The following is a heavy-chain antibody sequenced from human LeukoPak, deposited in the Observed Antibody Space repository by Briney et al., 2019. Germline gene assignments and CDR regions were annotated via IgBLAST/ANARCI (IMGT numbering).Heavy chain of an antibody. Sequence: PSETLSLTCTVSGYSISSGYYWGWIRQPPRKGLEWIGSIYHSGSTYYNPSLKSRLTISVDTSKNQFSLKLSSVTAADTAVYYCARALSGYFDLWGRGTLVTVSS. CDR2: IYHSGST. CDR1: GYSISSGYY. D-gene: IGHD6-25*01. V-gene: IGHV4-38-2*02. J-gene: IGHJ2*01. CDR3: ARALSGYFDL.